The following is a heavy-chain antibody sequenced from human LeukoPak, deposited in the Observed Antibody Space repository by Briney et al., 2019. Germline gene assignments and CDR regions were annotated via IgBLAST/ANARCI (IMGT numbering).Heavy chain of an antibody. CDR3: AKDGGLGFEAFSAFDY. D-gene: IGHD3-10*01. V-gene: IGHV3-21*01. CDR2: ISSGSSYI. J-gene: IGHJ4*02. CDR1: GFTFSSYS. Sequence: GGSLRLSCAASGFTFSSYSMNWVRQAPGKGLEWVSSISSGSSYIYYADSVKGRFTISRDNAKNSLYLQMNSLRAEDTAVYYCAKDGGLGFEAFSAFDYWGQGTLVTVSS.